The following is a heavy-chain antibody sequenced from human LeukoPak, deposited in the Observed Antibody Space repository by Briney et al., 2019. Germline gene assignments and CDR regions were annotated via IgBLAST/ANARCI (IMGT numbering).Heavy chain of an antibody. V-gene: IGHV5-51*01. J-gene: IGHJ4*02. Sequence: GESLKISCKGSGYTFTSYWIGWVRQMPGKGLEWMGIIYPGDSDARYSPSFQGQVSISVDKSISTAFLQWSSLKASDTAMYYCARRGSGWYVDYWGQGSLVTVSS. CDR3: ARRGSGWYVDY. D-gene: IGHD6-19*01. CDR2: IYPGDSDA. CDR1: GYTFTSYW.